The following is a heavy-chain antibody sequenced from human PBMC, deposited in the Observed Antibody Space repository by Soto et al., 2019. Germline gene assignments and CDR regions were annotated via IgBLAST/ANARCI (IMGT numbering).Heavy chain of an antibody. V-gene: IGHV5-51*01. CDR2: IYVGDSDT. CDR1: GYXFTNYL. J-gene: IGHJ4*02. CDR3: ARLVNIFDFDY. D-gene: IGHD2-21*01. Sequence: EXLKIYCKCSGYXFTNYLLVWVRQMPGKGLEWMGIIYVGDSDTRYSPSFQGKVTISAHKSISTAYLKWSRMRASDTAMYYCARLVNIFDFDYWGQGTLGTVSS.